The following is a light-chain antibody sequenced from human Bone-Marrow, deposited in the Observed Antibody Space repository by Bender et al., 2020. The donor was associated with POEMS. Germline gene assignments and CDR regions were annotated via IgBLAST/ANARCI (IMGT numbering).Light chain of an antibody. J-gene: IGLJ1*01. CDR1: SSDVGGYNY. CDR3: CSYAGSRPLV. CDR2: DVS. Sequence: QSALTQPRSVSGSPGQSVTISCTGTSSDVGGYNYVSWYQQHPGKAPKLILYDVSKRPSGVSNRFSGSKSGNTASLTISGLQAEDEADYYCCSYAGSRPLVFGTGTKVTVL. V-gene: IGLV2-11*01.